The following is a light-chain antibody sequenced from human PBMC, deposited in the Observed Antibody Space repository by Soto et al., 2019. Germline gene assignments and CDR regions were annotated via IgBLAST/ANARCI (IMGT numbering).Light chain of an antibody. J-gene: IGKJ1*01. V-gene: IGKV3-20*01. CDR1: QSVSSY. Sequence: EIVLTQSPATLSLSPGERATLSCRASQSVSSYLAWYQQKPGQAPRLLIFDASNRATGIPDRISGSGSGTDFTLTISRLEPEDFAVYYCQHYGGSSKTFGQGIKVDIK. CDR3: QHYGGSSKT. CDR2: DAS.